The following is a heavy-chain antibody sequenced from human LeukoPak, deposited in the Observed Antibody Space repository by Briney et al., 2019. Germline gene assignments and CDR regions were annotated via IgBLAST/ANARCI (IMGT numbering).Heavy chain of an antibody. D-gene: IGHD3-22*01. CDR2: IRYDGSNK. CDR1: GFTFRSYW. CDR3: AKDDYYDSSGYYP. Sequence: PGGSLRLSCAASGFTFRSYWMSWVRQAPGKGLEWVAFIRYDGSNKYYADSVKGRFTISRVNSKNTLYLQMNSLRAEDTAVYYCAKDDYYDSSGYYPWGRGTLVTVSS. J-gene: IGHJ2*01. V-gene: IGHV3-30*02.